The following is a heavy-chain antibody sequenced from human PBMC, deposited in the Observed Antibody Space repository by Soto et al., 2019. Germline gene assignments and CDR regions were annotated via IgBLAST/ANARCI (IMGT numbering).Heavy chain of an antibody. CDR1: GGSISVYY. J-gene: IGHJ4*02. CDR3: ARGVGSSPPRY. D-gene: IGHD1-26*01. CDR2: IYDSGSP. V-gene: IGHV4-59*01. Sequence: SETLSLTCTISGGSISVYYWSWIRQPPGQALEWIGYIYDSGSPYYNPSLRSRVIISADTSKNQISLKLTSATAADTAVYYGARGVGSSPPRYWGRGTLVTVSS.